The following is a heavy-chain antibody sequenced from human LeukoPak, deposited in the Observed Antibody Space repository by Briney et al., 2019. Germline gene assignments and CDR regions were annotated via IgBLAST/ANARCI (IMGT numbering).Heavy chain of an antibody. V-gene: IGHV3-48*03. CDR1: GFTFSSYE. Sequence: GGSLRLSCAASGFTFSSYEMNWVRQAPGKGLEWVSYISSSGSTIYYADSVKGRFTISRDNAKNSLYLQMNSLRAEDTAVYYCASGRSTQKWELLAGSHLFDYWGQGTLVTVSS. J-gene: IGHJ4*02. CDR2: ISSSGSTI. D-gene: IGHD1-26*01. CDR3: ASGRSTQKWELLAGSHLFDY.